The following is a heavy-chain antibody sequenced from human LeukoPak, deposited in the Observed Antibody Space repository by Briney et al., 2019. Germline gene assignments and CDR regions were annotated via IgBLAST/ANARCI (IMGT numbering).Heavy chain of an antibody. Sequence: GGSLRLSCAVSGITLSNYGMSWVRQAPGKGLEWVAGISGSGGRTTYGDSVKGRFTISRDNPKNTLYLQMNSLRAEDTAVYFCAKRGVVIRVILVGFHKEAFYFDSRGQGALVTVSS. CDR1: GITLSNYG. J-gene: IGHJ4*02. CDR3: AKRGVVIRVILVGFHKEAFYFDS. V-gene: IGHV3-23*01. CDR2: ISGSGGRT. D-gene: IGHD3-22*01.